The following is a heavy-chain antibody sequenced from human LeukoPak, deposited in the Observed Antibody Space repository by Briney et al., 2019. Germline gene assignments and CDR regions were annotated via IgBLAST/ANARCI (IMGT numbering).Heavy chain of an antibody. Sequence: ASVKVSCKASGYTFTGYYMHWVRQAPGQGLEWMGWINPHSGGTNYAQKFQGRVTMTRDTPISTAFMELSRLRSDDTAVYYCARVKTMIIVVRLFDYWGQGTLVTVSS. CDR3: ARVKTMIIVVRLFDY. CDR1: GYTFTGYY. J-gene: IGHJ4*02. D-gene: IGHD3-22*01. V-gene: IGHV1-2*02. CDR2: INPHSGGT.